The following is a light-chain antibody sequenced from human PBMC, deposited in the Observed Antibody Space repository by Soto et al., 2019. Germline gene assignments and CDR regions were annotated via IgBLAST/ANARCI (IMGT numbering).Light chain of an antibody. CDR1: QSVRSSY. CDR3: QHYGSPLT. J-gene: IGKJ4*01. V-gene: IGKV3-20*01. CDR2: GAS. Sequence: EIVLTQSPGTLSLSPGGRATLFCRASQSVRSSYLAWYQQSPGQAPSLLIFGASFRATGIPDRCSGSGSGTDFTLTISRLEPEDFAVYYCQHYGSPLTFGGGTKVEIK.